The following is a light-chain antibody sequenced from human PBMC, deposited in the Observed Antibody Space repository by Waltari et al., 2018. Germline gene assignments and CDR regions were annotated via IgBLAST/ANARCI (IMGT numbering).Light chain of an antibody. Sequence: DIQMTQSPPSVSASVGDRVTITCRASQGFRSWLSWYQQKPGKAPKLLIYAASNLQSGVPSRFSGSDSGTEFTLTLSCLQSEDFATYYCQQYYSYPRTFGQGTKVEIK. CDR2: AAS. J-gene: IGKJ1*01. CDR3: QQYYSYPRT. V-gene: IGKV1-12*01. CDR1: QGFRSW.